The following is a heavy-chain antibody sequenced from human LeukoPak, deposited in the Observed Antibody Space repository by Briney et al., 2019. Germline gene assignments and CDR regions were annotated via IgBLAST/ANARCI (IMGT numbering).Heavy chain of an antibody. CDR1: GYSFTSYW. V-gene: IGHV5-51*01. CDR2: IYPGDSDT. J-gene: IGHJ5*02. CDR3: ARRYSSSSGEDWFDP. Sequence: GESLKISCKGSGYSFTSYWIGWVRQIPGKGLEWMGIIYPGDSDTRYSPSFQGQVTISADKSISTAYLQWSSLKASDTAMYYCARRYSSSSGEDWFDPWGQGTLVTVSS. D-gene: IGHD6-6*01.